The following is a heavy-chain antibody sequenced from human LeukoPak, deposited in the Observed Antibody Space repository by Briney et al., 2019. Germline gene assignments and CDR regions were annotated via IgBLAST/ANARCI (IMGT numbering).Heavy chain of an antibody. Sequence: GGSLRLSCAASGFTFSSYWMSWVRQAPGKGLEWVANIKQDGSEKYYVDSVKGRFTISRDNAKNSLYLQMNSLRAEDTAVYYCARVVGRSGYAFDIWGQGTMVTVSS. CDR1: GFTFSSYW. CDR3: ARVVGRSGYAFDI. V-gene: IGHV3-7*01. D-gene: IGHD1-26*01. CDR2: IKQDGSEK. J-gene: IGHJ3*02.